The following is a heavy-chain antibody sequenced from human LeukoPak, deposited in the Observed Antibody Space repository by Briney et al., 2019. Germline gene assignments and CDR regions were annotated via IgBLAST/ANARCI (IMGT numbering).Heavy chain of an antibody. CDR1: GFTFSSYA. D-gene: IGHD3-22*01. Sequence: GGSLRLSCAASGFTFSSYAMSWVRQAPGKGLEWVPAISGSGGSTYYADSVKGRFTISRDNSKNTLYLQMNSLRAEDTALYYCAKGSYYDSSGSFYFDYWGQGTLVTVSS. CDR2: ISGSGGST. CDR3: AKGSYYDSSGSFYFDY. V-gene: IGHV3-23*01. J-gene: IGHJ4*02.